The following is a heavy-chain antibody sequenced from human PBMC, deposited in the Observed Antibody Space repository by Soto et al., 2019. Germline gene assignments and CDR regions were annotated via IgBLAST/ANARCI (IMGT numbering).Heavy chain of an antibody. D-gene: IGHD1-26*01. CDR2: IFADGNT. CDR3: AGDLMYTGSFQH. V-gene: IGHV4-4*07. Sequence: SETLSLTCVVSGASISTSYWSWVRQPAGKRLQWIGRIFADGNTNSSPSLKGRVSMAIDKSQNQISLQLASVTAADTATYYCAGDLMYTGSFQHWGQGTLVTVSS. J-gene: IGHJ1*01. CDR1: GASISTSY.